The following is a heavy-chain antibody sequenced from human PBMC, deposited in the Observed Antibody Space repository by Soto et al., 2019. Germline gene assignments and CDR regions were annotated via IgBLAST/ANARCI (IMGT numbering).Heavy chain of an antibody. CDR2: VSHDGRNT. V-gene: IGHV3-30*18. J-gene: IGHJ4*02. CDR3: AKGGRQWLVTSAFNY. CDR1: GFTFSDYA. D-gene: IGHD6-19*01. Sequence: VQLVESGGGVVQPGRSLRLSCAASGFTFSDYAMHWVRPAPGKGLEWVAVVSHDGRNTHYADSVKGRFTTSRDSSKNTVSLEMTSLRAEDTAVYYCAKGGRQWLVTSAFNYWGQGALVTVSS.